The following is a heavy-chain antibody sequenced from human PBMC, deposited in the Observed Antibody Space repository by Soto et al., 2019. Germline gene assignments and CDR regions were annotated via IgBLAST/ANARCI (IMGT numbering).Heavy chain of an antibody. CDR1: GFSVSSNS. CDR2: IHSDANT. Sequence: EVQLVETGGGLIQPGGSLRLSCAASGFSVSSNSMNWVRQAPGKGLEWLSLIHSDANTKYADSVKGRFTISRDSSENKFYLQMNSLRAEDTAVYYCARHVWLERWGQGTLVTVSS. V-gene: IGHV3-53*02. CDR3: ARHVWLER. J-gene: IGHJ5*02.